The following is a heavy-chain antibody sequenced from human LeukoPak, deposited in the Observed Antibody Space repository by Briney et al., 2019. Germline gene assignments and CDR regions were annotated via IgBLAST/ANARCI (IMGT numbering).Heavy chain of an antibody. CDR3: ARNRNYGSGSYYKGWFDP. J-gene: IGHJ5*02. CDR2: INWNGGST. Sequence: GGSLRLSCAASGFTFDDYGMSWVRQAPGKGLEWVSGINWNGGSTGYADSVKGRFTISRVNAKNSLYLQMNSLRAEDTALYYCARNRNYGSGSYYKGWFDPWGQGTLVTVSS. V-gene: IGHV3-20*04. D-gene: IGHD3-10*01. CDR1: GFTFDDYG.